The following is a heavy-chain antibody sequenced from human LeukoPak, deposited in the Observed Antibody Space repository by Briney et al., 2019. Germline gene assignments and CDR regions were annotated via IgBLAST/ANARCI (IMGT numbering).Heavy chain of an antibody. Sequence: GTSGKVSCKASGFTFTSSAVQWGRQARGQRLEWIGWIVVGSGNTNYAQKFQERVTITRDMSTSTAYMELSSLRSEDAAVYYCAADPPYDFWGWGQGTLVTVSS. CDR2: IVVGSGNT. D-gene: IGHD3-3*01. J-gene: IGHJ4*02. CDR3: AADPPYDFWG. CDR1: GFTFTSSA. V-gene: IGHV1-58*01.